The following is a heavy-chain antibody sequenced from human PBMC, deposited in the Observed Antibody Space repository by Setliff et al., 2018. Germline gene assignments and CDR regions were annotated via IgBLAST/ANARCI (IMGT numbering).Heavy chain of an antibody. CDR2: INPNSGGT. CDR3: ARVKAPALYYYMDV. CDR1: GYTFTGYY. D-gene: IGHD3-16*02. J-gene: IGHJ6*03. V-gene: IGHV1-2*06. Sequence: ASVKVFCKASGYTFTGYYMHWVRQAPGQGLEWMGRINPNSGGTNYAQKFQGRVTMTRDTSISTAYMELSRLRSDDTAVYYCARVKAPALYYYMDVWGKGTTVTVSS.